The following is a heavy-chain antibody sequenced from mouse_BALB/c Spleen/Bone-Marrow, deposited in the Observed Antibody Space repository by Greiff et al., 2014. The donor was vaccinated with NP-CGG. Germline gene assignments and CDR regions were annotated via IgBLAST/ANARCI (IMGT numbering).Heavy chain of an antibody. CDR2: ISSGGSNT. V-gene: IGHV5-6*01. CDR3: ARHQRYYAMDY. Sequence: DVQLQESGGDLVKPGGSLKLSCAASGFTFSSYGMSWGRQTPDKRLEWVATISSGGSNTYYPDSVKGRFTISRDNAKNTLHLQMSSLKSEDTAMYYCARHQRYYAMDYWGQGTSVTVSS. J-gene: IGHJ4*01. CDR1: GFTFSSYG.